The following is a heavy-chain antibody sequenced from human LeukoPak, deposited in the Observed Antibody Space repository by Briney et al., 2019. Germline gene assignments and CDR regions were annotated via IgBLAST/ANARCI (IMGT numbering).Heavy chain of an antibody. V-gene: IGHV4-34*01. CDR2: INHSGST. Sequence: SETLSLTCAVYGGSFSGYYWSWIRQPPGKGLEWIGEINHSGSTYYNPSLKSRVAISVDTSKNQFSLKLSSVIAADTAMYYCARSKDGSGFAAYWGQGTQVTVSS. CDR1: GGSFSGYY. D-gene: IGHD3-22*01. J-gene: IGHJ4*02. CDR3: ARSKDGSGFAAY.